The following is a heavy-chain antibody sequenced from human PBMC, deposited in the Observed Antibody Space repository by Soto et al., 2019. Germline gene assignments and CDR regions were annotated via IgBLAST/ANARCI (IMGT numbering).Heavy chain of an antibody. CDR1: GGSISSGDYY. V-gene: IGHV4-30-4*01. J-gene: IGHJ5*02. CDR3: ARERSHCSSTSCYPTARWFDP. D-gene: IGHD2-2*01. CDR2: IYYSGST. Sequence: SETLSLTCTVSGGSISSGDYYWSWSRQPPGKGLEWIGYIYYSGSTYYNPSLKSRVTISVDTSKNQFSLKLSSVTAADTAVYYCARERSHCSSTSCYPTARWFDPWGQGTLVTVSS.